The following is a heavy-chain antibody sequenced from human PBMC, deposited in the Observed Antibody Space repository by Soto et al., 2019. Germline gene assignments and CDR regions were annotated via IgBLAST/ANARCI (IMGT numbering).Heavy chain of an antibody. CDR1: GFTFSSYA. J-gene: IGHJ4*02. D-gene: IGHD6-13*01. CDR3: AKSLRPHYSSSHSSLFPFDY. Sequence: GGSLRLSCAASGFTFSSYAMSWVRQAPGKGLEWVSAISGSGGSTYYADSVKGRFTISRDNSKNTLYLQMNSLRAEDTAVYYCAKSLRPHYSSSHSSLFPFDYWGQGTLVTVSS. V-gene: IGHV3-23*01. CDR2: ISGSGGST.